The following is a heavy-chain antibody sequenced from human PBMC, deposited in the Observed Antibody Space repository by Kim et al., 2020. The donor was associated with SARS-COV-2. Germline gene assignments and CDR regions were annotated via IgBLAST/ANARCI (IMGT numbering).Heavy chain of an antibody. J-gene: IGHJ6*02. V-gene: IGHV3-23*01. Sequence: GGSLRLSCAASGFAFDNYAMLWVRQTPGKGLEWVAPISGDGNIRYYADSVKGRFTISRDNSQNMLYLQMSDLRAEDTAGYYCAKGRGYTYGYATAGLDVWGRGTTVIVSS. CDR3: AKGRGYTYGYATAGLDV. D-gene: IGHD5-18*01. CDR1: GFAFDNYA. CDR2: ISGDGNIR.